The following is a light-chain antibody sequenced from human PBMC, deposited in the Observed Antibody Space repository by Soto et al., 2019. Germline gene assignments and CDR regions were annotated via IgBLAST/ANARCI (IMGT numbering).Light chain of an antibody. CDR3: QLFGSSPPWT. CDR2: DTS. J-gene: IGKJ1*01. V-gene: IGKV3-20*01. Sequence: EIVLTQSPGTLSLSPGERATLTCRASQSVRSSQLAWYQQKPGHAPRLVIYDTSTRATGIPDRFSGSGSGTVFTLTISRLEPEDFAVYHCQLFGSSPPWTFGQGTKVEIK. CDR1: QSVRSSQ.